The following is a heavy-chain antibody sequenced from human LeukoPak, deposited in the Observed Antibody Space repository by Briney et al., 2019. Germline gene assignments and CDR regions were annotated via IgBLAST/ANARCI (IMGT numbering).Heavy chain of an antibody. CDR3: ARNGRVRRVVKDLFDY. CDR1: GYTFTDYD. CDR2: VSPYNGNT. D-gene: IGHD3-10*01. V-gene: IGHV1-18*01. J-gene: IGHJ4*02. Sequence: AASVRVSCKTSGYTFTDYDITWVRQAPGQGLEWMGRVSPYNGNTYYSQRFQDRVTITKDTSTGTAYMDLRNLRTDDTAMYYCARNGRVRRVVKDLFDYWGQGTLVTVSS.